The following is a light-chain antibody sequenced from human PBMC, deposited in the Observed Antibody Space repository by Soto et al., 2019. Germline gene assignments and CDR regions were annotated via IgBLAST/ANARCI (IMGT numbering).Light chain of an antibody. J-gene: IGKJ1*01. CDR2: AAS. CDR1: HGIKNY. CDR3: LQDYDYSWT. Sequence: AIQMTRSPSTLSSSVGDIVTIACRASHGIKNYLSWYQQKPGKAPRLLIFAASSLQSGVPSRFSGSGSGTDFTLTISSLQPEDFATYYCLQDYDYSWTFGQGTNVDI. V-gene: IGKV1-6*01.